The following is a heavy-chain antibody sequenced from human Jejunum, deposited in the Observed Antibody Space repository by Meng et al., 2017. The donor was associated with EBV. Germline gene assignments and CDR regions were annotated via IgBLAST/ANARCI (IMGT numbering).Heavy chain of an antibody. CDR2: MHPGGST. J-gene: IGHJ4*02. Sequence: QVQLQGPGPGLVKPSGTRSLTCAGSGDSTSSSHWWSWVRQPPGKGLEWIGEMHPGGSTNYNPSLKSRVTISVDNSKNQFSLKLTSVTAADTAVYYCAKSNDYSLNSWGQGTLVTVSS. CDR1: GDSTSSSHW. D-gene: IGHD4-11*01. V-gene: IGHV4-4*02. CDR3: AKSNDYSLNS.